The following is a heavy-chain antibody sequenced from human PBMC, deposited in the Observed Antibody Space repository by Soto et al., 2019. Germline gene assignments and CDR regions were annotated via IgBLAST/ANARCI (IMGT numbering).Heavy chain of an antibody. CDR3: ARPVGVEQQLVHDAFDL. V-gene: IGHV4-39*01. Sequence: SETLSLTCTVSGGFISSSNCYWGWIRQPPGKGLEWIGSIYHSGSTYYNPSLKSRVTISVDTSKNQFSLKVNSVTAADTAVYYCARPVGVEQQLVHDAFDLWGQGTMVTVSS. J-gene: IGHJ3*01. CDR2: IYHSGST. D-gene: IGHD6-13*01. CDR1: GGFISSSNCY.